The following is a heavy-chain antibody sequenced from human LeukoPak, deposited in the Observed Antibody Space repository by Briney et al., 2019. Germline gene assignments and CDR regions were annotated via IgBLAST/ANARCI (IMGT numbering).Heavy chain of an antibody. Sequence: ASVKVSCKASGGTFSSYAISWVRQAPGQGLEWMGGIIPIFGTANYAQKFQGRVTITTDESTSTAYMELSSLGSEDTAVYYCARGLSDQLLTNWFDPWGQGTLVTVSS. D-gene: IGHD2-2*01. J-gene: IGHJ5*02. CDR1: GGTFSSYA. CDR3: ARGLSDQLLTNWFDP. V-gene: IGHV1-69*05. CDR2: IIPIFGTA.